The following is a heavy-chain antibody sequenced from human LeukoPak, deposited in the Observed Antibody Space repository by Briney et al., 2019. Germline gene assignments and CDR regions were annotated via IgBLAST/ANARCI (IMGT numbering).Heavy chain of an antibody. D-gene: IGHD2-8*01. V-gene: IGHV3-11*01. J-gene: IGHJ4*01. CDR2: ISGSGSDI. CDR1: GFTFGDYA. CDR3: STDPRLLIY. Sequence: GGSLRLSCTGSGFTFGDYAISWVRQAPGKGLEWLAYISGSGSDIYYADSVKGRFTISRDNAKNSLYLQMNSLRPEDTALYYCSTDPRLLIYWGHGTLVTVSS.